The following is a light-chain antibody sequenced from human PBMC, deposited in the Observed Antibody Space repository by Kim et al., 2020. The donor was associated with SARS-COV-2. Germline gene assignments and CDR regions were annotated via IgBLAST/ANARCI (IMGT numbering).Light chain of an antibody. V-gene: IGKV1D-13*01. Sequence: AIQLTQSPSSLSASVGDTVTITCRASQGINSALAWYQQKPGRAPKLLIHDASTLKSGVSSRISGSGYGTEFTLTLSSLQPEDFATYYCQHFYNYPLIFGGGTKV. CDR2: DAS. CDR3: QHFYNYPLI. CDR1: QGINSA. J-gene: IGKJ4*01.